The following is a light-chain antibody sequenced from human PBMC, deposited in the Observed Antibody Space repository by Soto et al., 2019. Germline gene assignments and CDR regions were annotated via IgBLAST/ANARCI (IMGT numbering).Light chain of an antibody. CDR3: FSFTTTSTHV. Sequence: QSVLTQPASVSGSPGQSITISCSGTGSDIGSYDHVAWYQQFPGKSPKLIIYAVSDRPSGVSDRFSGSKSGISASLTISGLQTEDEAEYFCFSFTTTSTHVFGTGTKVTVL. CDR2: AVS. V-gene: IGLV2-14*03. J-gene: IGLJ1*01. CDR1: GSDIGSYDH.